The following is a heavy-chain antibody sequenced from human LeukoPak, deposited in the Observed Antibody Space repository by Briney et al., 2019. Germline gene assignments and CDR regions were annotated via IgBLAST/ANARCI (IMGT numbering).Heavy chain of an antibody. CDR2: ISGSGGST. J-gene: IGHJ4*02. V-gene: IGHV3-23*01. Sequence: GGSLRLSCAASGFTFSSYAMSWVRQAPGKGLEWVSAISGSGGSTYYADSVKGRFTISRDNSKNTLYLQMNSLRAEDTAVYYCAKDRARWLQFGYFDYWGQGTLVTVSS. D-gene: IGHD5-24*01. CDR1: GFTFSSYA. CDR3: AKDRARWLQFGYFDY.